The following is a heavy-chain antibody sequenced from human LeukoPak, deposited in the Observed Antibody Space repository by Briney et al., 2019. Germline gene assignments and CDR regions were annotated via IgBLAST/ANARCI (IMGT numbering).Heavy chain of an antibody. Sequence: SETLSLTCTVSGGSISSSSHYWGWVRQPPGRGLDWIGNIYYSGNTYYNPSLKSRVTISVDTSKNQFSLKLSSVTAADTAVYYCTKATQWLAFDYWGRGTLVTVSS. CDR1: GGSISSSSHY. CDR3: TKATQWLAFDY. CDR2: IYYSGNT. D-gene: IGHD6-19*01. V-gene: IGHV4-39*01. J-gene: IGHJ4*02.